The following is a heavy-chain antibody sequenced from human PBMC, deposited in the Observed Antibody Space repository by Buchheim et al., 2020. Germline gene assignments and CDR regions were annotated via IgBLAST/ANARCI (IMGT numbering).Heavy chain of an antibody. J-gene: IGHJ6*02. CDR1: GDSISSGGYS. D-gene: IGHD1-14*01. V-gene: IGHV4-30-2*01. CDR3: ARDMGYKKGMDV. Sequence: QLQLQESGSELVKPSQTLSLTCAVSGDSISSGGYSWSWIRQPPGKGLEWIGYIYHSGSTYYNPSLKSRVTISVDRSTNQFSLKPSSVTAADTAVYYCARDMGYKKGMDVWGQGTT. CDR2: IYHSGST.